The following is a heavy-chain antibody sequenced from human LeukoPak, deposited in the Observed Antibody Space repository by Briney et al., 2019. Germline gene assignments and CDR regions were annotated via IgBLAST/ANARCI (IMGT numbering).Heavy chain of an antibody. CDR3: ARHMLGAYNWFDP. Sequence: SETLSLTCAVYGGPFSGYYWSWIRQPPGKGLEWIGEINHSGSTNYNPSLKSRVTISVDTSKNQFSLKVSSVTAADTAVYYCARHMLGAYNWFDPWGQGTLVTVSS. V-gene: IGHV4-34*01. CDR1: GGPFSGYY. CDR2: INHSGST. J-gene: IGHJ5*02. D-gene: IGHD3-10*02.